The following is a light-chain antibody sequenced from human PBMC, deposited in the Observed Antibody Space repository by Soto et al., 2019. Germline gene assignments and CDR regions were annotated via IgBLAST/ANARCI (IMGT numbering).Light chain of an antibody. V-gene: IGKV3-11*01. J-gene: IGKJ4*01. Sequence: EIVLTQSPATLSLSPGERATLSCRASQSVGNNLAWYQQKPGQAPGLLIYEASTRATGIPARFSGSGSGTDFTLTISSLEPEDFAIYYCQQRCNWPPVTFGGGTKVDIK. CDR2: EAS. CDR1: QSVGNN. CDR3: QQRCNWPPVT.